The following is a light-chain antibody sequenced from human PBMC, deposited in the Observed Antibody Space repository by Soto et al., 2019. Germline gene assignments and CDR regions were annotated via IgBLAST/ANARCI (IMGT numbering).Light chain of an antibody. V-gene: IGKV1-9*01. CDR2: TAS. CDR1: QGISSY. Sequence: DIQLTQSPSFLSASVGDRVTITCRASQGISSYLAWYDQKPGKAPKLLIYTASTLQSAVPSRFSGSGSGTEFTLTISSLQPVDFATYYCQQLNSYPLTFGGGTKVDIK. J-gene: IGKJ4*01. CDR3: QQLNSYPLT.